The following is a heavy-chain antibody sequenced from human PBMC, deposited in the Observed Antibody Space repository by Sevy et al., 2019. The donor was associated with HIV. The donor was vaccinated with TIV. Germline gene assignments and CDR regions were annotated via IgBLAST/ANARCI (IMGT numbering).Heavy chain of an antibody. D-gene: IGHD6-13*01. V-gene: IGHV3-7*01. J-gene: IGHJ4*02. Sequence: GGSLRLSCAASGFTFSSYWINWVRQAPGEGLEWVDNINQGGNQKHYMNSVKGRFTISRDNAENAVYLQMNSLRVEDTAVYYCARGPSGAAAGRFDSWGQGTLVTVSS. CDR1: GFTFSSYW. CDR3: ARGPSGAAAGRFDS. CDR2: INQGGNQK.